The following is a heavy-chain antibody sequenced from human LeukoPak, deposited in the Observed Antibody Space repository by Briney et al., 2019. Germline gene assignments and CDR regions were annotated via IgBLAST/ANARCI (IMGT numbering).Heavy chain of an antibody. CDR2: ISGSGGST. Sequence: PGGSLRLSCAASGFTFSSYAMSWVRQAPGKGLEWVSAISGSGGSTYYADSVKGRFTISRDNSKNTLYLQMNSLRAEDTTVYYCAKVLAPTYYFDYWGQGTLVTVSS. V-gene: IGHV3-23*01. CDR3: AKVLAPTYYFDY. CDR1: GFTFSSYA. J-gene: IGHJ4*02.